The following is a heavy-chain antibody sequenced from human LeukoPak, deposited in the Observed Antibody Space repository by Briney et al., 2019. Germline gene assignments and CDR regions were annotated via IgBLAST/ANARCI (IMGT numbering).Heavy chain of an antibody. Sequence: PSETLSLTCTVSGGSISSYYWSWIRQPPGKGLEWIGYIYYSGSTNYNPSLKSRVTISVDTSKNQFSLKLSSVTAADTAVYYCARGVAYFDYWGQGPLVTVSS. CDR3: ARGVAYFDY. CDR2: IYYSGST. CDR1: GGSISSYY. J-gene: IGHJ4*02. D-gene: IGHD2-15*01. V-gene: IGHV4-59*01.